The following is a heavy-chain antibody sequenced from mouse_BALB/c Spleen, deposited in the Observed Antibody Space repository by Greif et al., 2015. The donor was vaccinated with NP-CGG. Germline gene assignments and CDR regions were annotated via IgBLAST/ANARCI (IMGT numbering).Heavy chain of an antibody. V-gene: IGHV1-84*02. CDR1: GYTFTDYY. CDR2: IYPGSGNT. D-gene: IGHD4-1*01. CDR3: ARRTGTEAMDY. J-gene: IGHJ4*01. Sequence: VVESGPELVKPGASVKISCKVSGYTFTDYYINWVKQKPGQGLEWIGWIYPGSGNTKYNEKFKGKATLTVDTSSSTAYMQLSSLTSEDTAVYFCARRTGTEAMDYWGQGTSVTVSS.